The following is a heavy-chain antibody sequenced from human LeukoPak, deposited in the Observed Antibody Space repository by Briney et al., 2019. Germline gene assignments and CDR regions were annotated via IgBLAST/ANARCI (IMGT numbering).Heavy chain of an antibody. J-gene: IGHJ6*03. D-gene: IGHD3-10*01. V-gene: IGHV1-46*01. CDR3: ARGPRITLVRGGQWYYYMDV. CDR2: INPSGGST. Sequence: GASVKVSCKASGYTFGSNYMHWVRQAPGQGLEWMGIINPSGGSTNYAQKFQGRVTMTRDTSTSTVYMELSSLRSEDTAVYYCARGPRITLVRGGQWYYYMDVWGKGTTVTISS. CDR1: GYTFGSNY.